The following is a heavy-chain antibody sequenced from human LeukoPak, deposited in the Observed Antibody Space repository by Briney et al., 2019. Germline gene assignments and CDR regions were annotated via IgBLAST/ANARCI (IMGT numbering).Heavy chain of an antibody. J-gene: IGHJ4*02. V-gene: IGHV1-2*02. Sequence: GASVKVSCKASGYTFTGYYMHWVRQAPGQGLEWMGWINPNSGSTNYAQKFQGRVTMTRDTSISTAYMELSRLRSDDTAVYYCARRSGSESADYWGQGTLVTVSS. CDR3: ARRSGSESADY. CDR1: GYTFTGYY. D-gene: IGHD3-10*01. CDR2: INPNSGST.